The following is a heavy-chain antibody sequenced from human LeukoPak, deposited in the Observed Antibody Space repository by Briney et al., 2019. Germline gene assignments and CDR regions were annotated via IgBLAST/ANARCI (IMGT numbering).Heavy chain of an antibody. CDR1: GYSISSGYY. CDR3: ARVPSVAPYWYFDL. J-gene: IGHJ2*01. CDR2: IYHSGST. Sequence: KPSETLSLTCTVSGYSISSGYYWGWIRQPPGKGLEWIGSIYHSGSTYYNPSLKSRVTISVDTAKNQFSLKLSSVTAADTAVYYCARVPSVAPYWYFDLWGRGTLVTVSS. V-gene: IGHV4-38-2*02. D-gene: IGHD5-12*01.